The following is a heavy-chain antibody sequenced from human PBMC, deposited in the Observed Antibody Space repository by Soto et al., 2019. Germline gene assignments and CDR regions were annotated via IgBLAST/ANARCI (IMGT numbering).Heavy chain of an antibody. CDR1: GFTFNKYA. Sequence: PGGPLRLSCAASGFTFNKYAMNWVRQAPGKGLEWVATISATGGSTYYADSVKGRFTISRDNSKNTLYLQMNGLRVEDTAVYYCAKDRLAGNFDYWGQGTQVTVSS. V-gene: IGHV3-23*01. J-gene: IGHJ4*02. CDR2: ISATGGST. CDR3: AKDRLAGNFDY.